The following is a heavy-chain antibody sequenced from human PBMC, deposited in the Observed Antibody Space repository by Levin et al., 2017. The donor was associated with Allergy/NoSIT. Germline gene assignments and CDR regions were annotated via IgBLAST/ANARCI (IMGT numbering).Heavy chain of an antibody. CDR3: ARGGGGSRGWTYAYYYLDV. D-gene: IGHD3-16*01. CDR2: ISDDGSRE. CDR1: GFSFSSST. J-gene: IGHJ6*03. V-gene: IGHV3-30*04. Sequence: GGSLRLSCLASGFSFSSSTFHWVRLAPGKGLEWVAIISDDGSREYFADSVKGRFTISRDNSKNTLYLQMSSLRREDTATYYCARGGGGSRGWTYAYYYLDVWGKGTTVTVSS.